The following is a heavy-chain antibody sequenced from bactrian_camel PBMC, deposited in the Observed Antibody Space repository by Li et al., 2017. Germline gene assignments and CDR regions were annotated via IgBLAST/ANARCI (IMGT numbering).Heavy chain of an antibody. Sequence: HVQLVESGGGSVQAGGSMRLSCAVSGYATSDYCMAWFRQPPGKERKGVAALSVNGANTAYTASVKGRFTISLDNAKNTLYLQMRNLKPGDSGMYSCAVESPVYSDYVRTLPAEYNFWGAGTQVTVS. CDR2: LSVNGANT. CDR1: GYATSDYC. J-gene: IGHJ4*01. V-gene: IGHV3S1*01. CDR3: AVESPVYSDYVRTLPAEYNF. D-gene: IGHD4*01.